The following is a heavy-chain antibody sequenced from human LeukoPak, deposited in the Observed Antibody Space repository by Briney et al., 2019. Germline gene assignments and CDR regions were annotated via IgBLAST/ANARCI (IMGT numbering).Heavy chain of an antibody. D-gene: IGHD3-9*01. J-gene: IGHJ4*02. CDR2: IYTSGST. CDR1: GGSISDYY. Sequence: SETLSLTCTVSGGSISDYYWSWIRQPAGKGLEWMGRIYTSGSTNYNPSLKSRVTMSVDTSKNQFSLKLRSVTAADTAVYYCARSTLFYDILTGFDYWGQGTLVTVSS. V-gene: IGHV4-4*07. CDR3: ARSTLFYDILTGFDY.